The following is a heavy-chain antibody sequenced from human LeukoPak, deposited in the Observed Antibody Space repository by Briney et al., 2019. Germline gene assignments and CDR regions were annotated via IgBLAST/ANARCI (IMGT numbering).Heavy chain of an antibody. D-gene: IGHD2-15*01. V-gene: IGHV3-30*18. CDR1: GFTFSSYG. Sequence: GGSLRLSCAASGFTFSSYGMHWVRQAPGKGLEWVAVISYDGSNKYYADSVKGRFTISRDNSKNTLYLQMNSLRAEDTAVYYCAKDSHIVVAVAATVDYWGQGTLVTVSS. CDR3: AKDSHIVVAVAATVDY. CDR2: ISYDGSNK. J-gene: IGHJ4*02.